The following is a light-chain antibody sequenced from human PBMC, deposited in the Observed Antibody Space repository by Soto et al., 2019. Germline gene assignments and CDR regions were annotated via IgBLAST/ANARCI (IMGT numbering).Light chain of an antibody. CDR1: QSGSSD. Sequence: EIVLTQSPATLSLSPGERATLSCRASQSGSSDLAWYQQKPGQAPRLLIYDASNRGTGIPARFSGSGSGTDFTLNISSLEPEDFAIYDCQQRSNWPPVTVGGGTKVEIK. J-gene: IGKJ4*01. V-gene: IGKV3-11*01. CDR3: QQRSNWPPVT. CDR2: DAS.